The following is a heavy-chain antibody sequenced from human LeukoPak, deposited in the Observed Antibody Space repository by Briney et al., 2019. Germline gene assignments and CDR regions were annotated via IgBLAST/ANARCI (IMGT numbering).Heavy chain of an antibody. Sequence: GGSLRLSCAASGFTFSSYSMNWVRQAPGKGLEWVSSISSSSSYIYYADSVKGRFTISRDNAKNSLYLQMNSLRAEDTAVYYCARDKGEYSHGPGPFDYWGQGSLVTVSS. J-gene: IGHJ4*02. CDR1: GFTFSSYS. D-gene: IGHD5-18*01. CDR2: ISSSSSYI. V-gene: IGHV3-21*01. CDR3: ARDKGEYSHGPGPFDY.